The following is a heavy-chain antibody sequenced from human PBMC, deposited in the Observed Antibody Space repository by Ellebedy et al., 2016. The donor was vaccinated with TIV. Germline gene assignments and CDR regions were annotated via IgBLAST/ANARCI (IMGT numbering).Heavy chain of an antibody. D-gene: IGHD3-22*01. J-gene: IGHJ6*02. V-gene: IGHV3-48*02. Sequence: GESLKISCAASGFTFSSYSMNWVRQAPGKGLEWVSYISSSRNIIYYVDSVKGRFTISRDNGKNSLYLQMNSLRDEDTAVYYCVRDLRVGPHFYYYGMDVWGQGATVTVSS. CDR2: ISSSRNII. CDR3: VRDLRVGPHFYYYGMDV. CDR1: GFTFSSYS.